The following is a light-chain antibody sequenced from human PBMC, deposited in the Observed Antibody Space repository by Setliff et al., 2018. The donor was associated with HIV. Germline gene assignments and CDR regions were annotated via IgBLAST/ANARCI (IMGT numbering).Light chain of an antibody. V-gene: IGLV2-14*03. CDR1: SSDVGVYNY. CDR2: DVT. J-gene: IGLJ1*01. CDR3: SSYTSSSTYV. Sequence: QSALTQPRSVSGSPGQSVTISCTGTSSDVGVYNYVSWYQHHPGKAPKLMIYDVTTRPSGVSNRFSGSKSGNTASLTISGLQAEDEADYYCSSYTSSSTYVFGTGTKAPS.